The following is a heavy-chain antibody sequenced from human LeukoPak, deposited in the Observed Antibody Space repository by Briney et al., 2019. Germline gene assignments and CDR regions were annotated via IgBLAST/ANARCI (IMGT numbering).Heavy chain of an antibody. Sequence: PGGSLRLSCAASGFTFSTHDLNWVRQAPGKGLEWVSSISSSSSYIYYADSVKGRFTISRDNAKNSLYLQMNSLRAEDTAVYYCARASYYYDSSASLGDAFDIWGQGTMVTVSS. V-gene: IGHV3-21*01. CDR2: ISSSSSYI. J-gene: IGHJ3*02. D-gene: IGHD3-22*01. CDR3: ARASYYYDSSASLGDAFDI. CDR1: GFTFSTHD.